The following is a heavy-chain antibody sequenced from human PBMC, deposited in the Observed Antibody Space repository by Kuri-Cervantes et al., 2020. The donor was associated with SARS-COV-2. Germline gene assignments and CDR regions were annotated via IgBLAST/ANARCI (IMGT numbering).Heavy chain of an antibody. CDR2: IYHSGST. J-gene: IGHJ4*02. V-gene: IGHV4-38-2*01. Sequence: ETLSLTCAVSGYSISSGYYWGWIRQPPGKGLEWIGSIYHSGSTYYNPSLKSRVTISVDTSKNQFSLKLSSVTAADTAVYYCARREMATMSFDYWGQGTLVTVSS. CDR3: ARREMATMSFDY. D-gene: IGHD5-24*01. CDR1: GYSISSGYY.